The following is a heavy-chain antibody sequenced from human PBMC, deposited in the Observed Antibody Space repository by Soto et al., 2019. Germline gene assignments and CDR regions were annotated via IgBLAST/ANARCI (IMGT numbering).Heavy chain of an antibody. V-gene: IGHV4-31*11. CDR2: IFHTGST. D-gene: IGHD2-2*01. CDR1: GASISSGDSY. CDR3: AREPYCTSATCFIHFDS. J-gene: IGHJ4*02. Sequence: SETLSLTCAVSGASISSGDSYWSWIRQRPGEGLEWIGYIFHTGSTYYNPSLKSRVTISLDSSKNQFSLKLTSATAADTAVYFCAREPYCTSATCFIHFDSWGQGSLVTVSS.